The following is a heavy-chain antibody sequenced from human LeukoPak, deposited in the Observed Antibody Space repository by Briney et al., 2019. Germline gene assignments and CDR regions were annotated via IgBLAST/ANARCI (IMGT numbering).Heavy chain of an antibody. CDR2: MNHNSGNT. Sequence: ASVKVSCKASGYTFTSYDINWVRQATGQGLEWMGWMNHNSGNTGYAQKFQGRVTITRNTSISTAYMELSSLRSEDTAVYYCARGPEAYCSGGSCYSGGDDAFDIWGQGTMVTVSS. V-gene: IGHV1-8*03. D-gene: IGHD2-15*01. J-gene: IGHJ3*02. CDR1: GYTFTSYD. CDR3: ARGPEAYCSGGSCYSGGDDAFDI.